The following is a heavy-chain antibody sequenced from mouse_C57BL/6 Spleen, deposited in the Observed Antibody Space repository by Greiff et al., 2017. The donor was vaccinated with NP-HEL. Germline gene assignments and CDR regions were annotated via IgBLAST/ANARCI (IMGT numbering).Heavy chain of an antibody. CDR2: IDPSDSYT. CDR3: ARPHYYGSSYRYAMDY. V-gene: IGHV1-69*01. Sequence: QVQLKQPGAELVMPGASVKLSCKASGYTFTSYWMHWVKQRPGQGLEWIGEIDPSDSYTNYNQKFKGKSTLTVDKSSSTAYMQLSSLTSEDSAVYYCARPHYYGSSYRYAMDYWGQGTSVTVSS. J-gene: IGHJ4*01. D-gene: IGHD1-1*01. CDR1: GYTFTSYW.